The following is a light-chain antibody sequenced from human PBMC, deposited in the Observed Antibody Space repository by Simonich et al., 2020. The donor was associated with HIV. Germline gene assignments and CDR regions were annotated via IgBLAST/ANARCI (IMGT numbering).Light chain of an antibody. CDR1: SLPEQY. V-gene: IGLV3-10*01. CDR3: YSTDSSDNHLWV. J-gene: IGLJ3*02. CDR2: EDS. Sequence: SYELTQPPSVSLSPGQTARITCSGDSLPEQYAYWYQQKSGPAPLLVIYEDSKRPSGIPERFSGASSGTMATLTISGAQVEDEADHYCYSTDSSDNHLWVFGGGTKLTVL.